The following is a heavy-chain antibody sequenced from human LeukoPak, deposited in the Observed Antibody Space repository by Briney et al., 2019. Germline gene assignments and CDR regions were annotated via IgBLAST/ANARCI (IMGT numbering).Heavy chain of an antibody. V-gene: IGHV3-21*01. CDR2: ISSRSSNI. Sequence: GGSLRLSCAASGFTFEFYSMNWVRQAPGKGLEWVSSISSRSSNIFYADSVKGRFTISRDNAKNSLFLQMNSLRAEDTAVYYCTRSGDYYDSRMDVWGKGTTVTISS. D-gene: IGHD3-22*01. J-gene: IGHJ6*03. CDR1: GFTFEFYS. CDR3: TRSGDYYDSRMDV.